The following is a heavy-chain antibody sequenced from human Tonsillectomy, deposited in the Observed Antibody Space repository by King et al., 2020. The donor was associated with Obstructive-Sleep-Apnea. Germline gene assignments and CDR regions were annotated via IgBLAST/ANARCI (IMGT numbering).Heavy chain of an antibody. D-gene: IGHD3-22*01. V-gene: IGHV5-51*01. CDR3: ARRNHYYDSSGYYLYGMDV. J-gene: IGHJ6*02. CDR2: IYPVDSDT. CDR1: GYSFTSYW. Sequence: EVQLVESGAEVKKPGESLKISCKGSGYSFTSYWIGWVRQMPGKGLEWMGIIYPVDSDTRYSPSFQGQVTISADKSISTAYLQWSSLKASDTAMYYCARRNHYYDSSGYYLYGMDVWGQGTTVTVSS.